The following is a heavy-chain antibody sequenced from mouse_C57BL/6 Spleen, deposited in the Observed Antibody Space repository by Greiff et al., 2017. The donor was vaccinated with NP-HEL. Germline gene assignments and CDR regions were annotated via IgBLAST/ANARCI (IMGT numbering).Heavy chain of an antibody. V-gene: IGHV5-17*01. CDR1: GFTFSDYG. Sequence: EVKVVESGGGLVKPGGSLKLSCAASGFTFSDYGMHWVRQAPEKGLEWVAYISSGSSTIYYADTVKGRFTISRDNAKNTLFLQMTSLRSEDTAMYYCASHYYGSSYEGYWGQGTTLTVSS. J-gene: IGHJ2*01. CDR3: ASHYYGSSYEGY. CDR2: ISSGSSTI. D-gene: IGHD1-1*01.